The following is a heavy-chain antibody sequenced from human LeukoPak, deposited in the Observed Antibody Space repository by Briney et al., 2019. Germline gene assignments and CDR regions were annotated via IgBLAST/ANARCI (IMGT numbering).Heavy chain of an antibody. Sequence: GGSLRLSCAASAFTFSSYWMHWVRQAPGKGLVWVSRINSDGSSTSYADSVKGRFTISRDNAKNTLYLQMNSLRAEDTAVYYCARSAKYSSSSLVAPRGRTEHFHHWGQGTLVTVSS. CDR2: INSDGSST. J-gene: IGHJ1*01. CDR1: AFTFSSYW. CDR3: ARSAKYSSSSLVAPRGRTEHFHH. V-gene: IGHV3-74*01. D-gene: IGHD6-6*01.